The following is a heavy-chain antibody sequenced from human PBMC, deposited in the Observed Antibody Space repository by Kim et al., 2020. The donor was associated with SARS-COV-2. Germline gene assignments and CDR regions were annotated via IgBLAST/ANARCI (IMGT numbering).Heavy chain of an antibody. CDR2: ISSDGSFT. CDR1: GFTFSRYW. Sequence: GGSLRLSCAASGFTFSRYWMHWVRQAPGEGLAWVSRISSDGSFTTNADSVKGRFSISRDNAKNTLFLQMNSLRAEDTAVYYCATFHESWQESHWGQGTMVTVSS. CDR3: ATFHESWQESH. V-gene: IGHV3-74*01. J-gene: IGHJ3*01. D-gene: IGHD6-13*01.